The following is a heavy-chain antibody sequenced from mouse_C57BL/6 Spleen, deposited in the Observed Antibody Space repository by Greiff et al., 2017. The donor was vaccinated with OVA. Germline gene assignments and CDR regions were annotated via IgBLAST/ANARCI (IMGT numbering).Heavy chain of an antibody. J-gene: IGHJ2*01. CDR1: GYAFTNYL. D-gene: IGHD2-10*02. V-gene: IGHV1-54*01. CDR3: AIGYGNFYFDD. Sequence: QVQLQQSGAELVRPGPSVTVSCKASGYAFTNYLIEWVQQRPGKGLEWIGVINPGSGGTKDNEKFKGKATLTADKSSSTAYMQLSSLTSDDSAVYFCAIGYGNFYFDDWGQGTTLTVSS. CDR2: INPGSGGT.